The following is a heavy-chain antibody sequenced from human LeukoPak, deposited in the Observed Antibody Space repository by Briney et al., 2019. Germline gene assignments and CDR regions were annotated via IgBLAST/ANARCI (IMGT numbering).Heavy chain of an antibody. J-gene: IGHJ4*02. CDR1: GGSISSSSYY. V-gene: IGHV4-39*07. CDR2: IYYSGST. D-gene: IGHD6-13*01. Sequence: SETLSLTRTVSGGSISSSSYYWGWLRQPPGKGLEWSGSIYYSGSTYYNPSLKSRVTISVDTSKNQFSLKLSSVTAADTAVYYWARRRSSWYSYYCDYCGQGTLVTVSS. CDR3: ARRRSSWYSYYCDY.